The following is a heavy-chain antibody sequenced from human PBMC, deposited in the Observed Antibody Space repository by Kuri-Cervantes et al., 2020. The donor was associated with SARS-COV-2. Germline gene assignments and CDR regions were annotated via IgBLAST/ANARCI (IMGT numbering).Heavy chain of an antibody. V-gene: IGHV7-4-1*02. CDR3: ARVITMIVVVNDYYYYGMDV. CDR1: GYTFTSYA. Sequence: ASVKVSCKASGYTFTSYAMNWVRQAPGQGLEWMGWINTNTGNPTYAQGFTGRFVFSLGTSVSTAYLQISSLKAEDTAVYYCARVITMIVVVNDYYYYGMDVWGQGTTVTVSS. CDR2: INTNTGNP. J-gene: IGHJ6*02. D-gene: IGHD3-22*01.